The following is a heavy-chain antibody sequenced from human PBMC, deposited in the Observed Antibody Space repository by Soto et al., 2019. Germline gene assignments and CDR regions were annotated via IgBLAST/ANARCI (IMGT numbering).Heavy chain of an antibody. V-gene: IGHV4-61*01. CDR2: IYRGSP. Sequence: QVQLPESGPGQVKPSETLFLTCTVSGGSVSSGTYYWSWIRQPAGKGLEWMGYIYRGSPNYNPSRESRATISVDTSRTQFSLMLSSVTAADTAVYYCSRDQGLGAGYFALWGRGTLVTVSS. J-gene: IGHJ2*01. D-gene: IGHD7-27*01. CDR3: SRDQGLGAGYFAL. CDR1: GGSVSSGTYY.